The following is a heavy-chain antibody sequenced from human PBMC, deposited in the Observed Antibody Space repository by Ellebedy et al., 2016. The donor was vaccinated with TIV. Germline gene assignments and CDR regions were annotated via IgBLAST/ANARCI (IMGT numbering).Heavy chain of an antibody. D-gene: IGHD6-13*01. V-gene: IGHV3-72*01. CDR3: ARGVSSRWSGYYYAMDV. Sequence: GGSLRLSCAASGFTFSDHYMDWVRQAPGKGLEWVGRTRNKANSYTTEYAASVKARFTVSRDDSKNSLYLQMNSLRTEDTAGYYCARGVSSRWSGYYYAMDVWGQGTSVTVFS. J-gene: IGHJ6*02. CDR1: GFTFSDHY. CDR2: TRNKANSYTT.